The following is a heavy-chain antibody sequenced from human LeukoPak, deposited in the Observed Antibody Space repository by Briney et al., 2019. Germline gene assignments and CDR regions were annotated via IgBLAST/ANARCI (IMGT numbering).Heavy chain of an antibody. CDR1: GGSISSYY. V-gene: IGHV4-59*01. J-gene: IGHJ4*02. D-gene: IGHD3-10*01. CDR3: ARGAESGSYYFDY. Sequence: SETLSFTCTVSGGSISSYYWSWIRQPPGKGLEWIGYIYYSGSTNYNPSLKSRVTISVDTSKNQFSLKLSSVTAADTAVYYCARGAESGSYYFDYWGQGTLVTVSS. CDR2: IYYSGST.